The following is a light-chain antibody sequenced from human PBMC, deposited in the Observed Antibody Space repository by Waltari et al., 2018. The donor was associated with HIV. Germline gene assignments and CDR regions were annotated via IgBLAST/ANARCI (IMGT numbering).Light chain of an antibody. Sequence: QSALTQPPSASGSPGESVTSSCTGTSRDVAGDNHLPCDQQHQGKAPDLLIAEVSKRPSGVPDRFSGSKSGNTASLTVSGLQAEDEADYYCSSYASSINVLFGGGTKLAVL. CDR2: EVS. J-gene: IGLJ2*01. V-gene: IGLV2-8*01. CDR1: SRDVAGDNH. CDR3: SSYASSINVL.